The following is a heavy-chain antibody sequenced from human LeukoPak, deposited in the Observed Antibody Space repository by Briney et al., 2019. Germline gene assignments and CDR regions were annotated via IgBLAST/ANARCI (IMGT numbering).Heavy chain of an antibody. J-gene: IGHJ6*03. V-gene: IGHV4-61*02. CDR3: ARDYQFWSGYLHYYYYYMDV. Sequence: SQTLSLTCTVYGGSISSGSYYWSWIRQPPGKGLEWIGRSYTSGSTNYNPSLKSRVTISVDTSKNQFSLKLSSVTAADTAVYYCARDYQFWSGYLHYYYYYMDVWGKGTTVTVSS. CDR1: GGSISSGSYY. CDR2: SYTSGST. D-gene: IGHD3-3*01.